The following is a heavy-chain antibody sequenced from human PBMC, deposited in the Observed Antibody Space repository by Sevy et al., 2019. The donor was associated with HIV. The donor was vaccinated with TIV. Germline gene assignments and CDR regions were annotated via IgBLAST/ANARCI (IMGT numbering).Heavy chain of an antibody. V-gene: IGHV6-1*01. Sequence: SQTLSLTCAISGDCVSSTRTSWNWIRQSPSRGLEWLGRTYYRSKWYNDYATSVKSRITINADTSKNQVSLQLNSVTPEDTAVYYCAERTNDVFYYGMDVWGQGTTVTVSS. CDR1: GDCVSSTRTS. CDR3: AERTNDVFYYGMDV. CDR2: TYYRSKWYN. J-gene: IGHJ6*02.